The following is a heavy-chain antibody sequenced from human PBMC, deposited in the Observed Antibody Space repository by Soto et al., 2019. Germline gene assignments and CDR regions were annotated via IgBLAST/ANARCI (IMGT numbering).Heavy chain of an antibody. Sequence: ASVKVSCKVSGYTLTELSMHWVRQAPGKGLEWMGGFDPEDGETIYAQKFQGRVTMTEDTSTDTAYMELSSLRSEDTAVYYCATDHDYYDSSGYYLYAFAIWGQGTMVTVS. V-gene: IGHV1-24*01. CDR2: FDPEDGET. D-gene: IGHD3-22*01. J-gene: IGHJ3*02. CDR3: ATDHDYYDSSGYYLYAFAI. CDR1: GYTLTELS.